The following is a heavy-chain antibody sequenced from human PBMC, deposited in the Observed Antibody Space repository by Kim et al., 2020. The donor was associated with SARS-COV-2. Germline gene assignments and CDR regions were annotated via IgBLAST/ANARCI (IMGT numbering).Heavy chain of an antibody. J-gene: IGHJ4*02. V-gene: IGHV1-69*13. D-gene: IGHD5-12*01. Sequence: SVKVSCKASGGTFSSYAISWVRQAPGQGLEWMGGIIPIFGTANYAQKFQGRVTITADESTSTAYMELSSLRSEDTAVYYCARGLVEMATITFFDYWGQGTLVTVSS. CDR3: ARGLVEMATITFFDY. CDR2: IIPIFGTA. CDR1: GGTFSSYA.